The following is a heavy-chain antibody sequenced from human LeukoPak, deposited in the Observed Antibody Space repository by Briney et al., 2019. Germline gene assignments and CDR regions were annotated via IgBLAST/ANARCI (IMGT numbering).Heavy chain of an antibody. CDR3: ARGRHSAFDI. J-gene: IGHJ3*02. Sequence: SQTLSLTCAISGDSVSTNSAAWNWIRQPPSRGLEFLGRTYYRSKWYNDYAVSVKSRITINPDTSKNQFSLQLNSVTHDDTAVYFCARGRHSAFDIWGQGTMVTVSS. CDR1: GDSVSTNSAA. CDR2: TYYRSKWYN. D-gene: IGHD3-10*01. V-gene: IGHV6-1*01.